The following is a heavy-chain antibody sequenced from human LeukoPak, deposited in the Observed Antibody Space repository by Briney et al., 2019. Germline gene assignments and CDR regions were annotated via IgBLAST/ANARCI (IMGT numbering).Heavy chain of an antibody. CDR3: ARDSSGYYDAFDI. CDR2: IIPIFGTA. J-gene: IGHJ3*02. V-gene: IGHV1-69*05. D-gene: IGHD3-22*01. Sequence: ASVKVSCKASGGTFSSYAISWVRQAPGQGLEWMGRIIPIFGTANYAQKFQGRVTITTDESTSTAYMELGSLRSEDTAVYYCARDSSGYYDAFDIWGQGTMVTVSS. CDR1: GGTFSSYA.